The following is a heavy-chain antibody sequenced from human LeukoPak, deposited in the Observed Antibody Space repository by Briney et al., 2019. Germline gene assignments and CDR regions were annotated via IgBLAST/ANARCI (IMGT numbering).Heavy chain of an antibody. Sequence: QTGGSLRLSCVASGFAFSSDWMTWVRQAPGKGPEWVANIKEDGSEKYYVDSVKGRFIISRDNAKNSLYLQMNSLRVEDTAVYFCARDHNDGYNFYWGQGAVVTVSS. D-gene: IGHD3-22*01. V-gene: IGHV3-7*01. CDR2: IKEDGSEK. CDR1: GFAFSSDW. J-gene: IGHJ4*02. CDR3: ARDHNDGYNFY.